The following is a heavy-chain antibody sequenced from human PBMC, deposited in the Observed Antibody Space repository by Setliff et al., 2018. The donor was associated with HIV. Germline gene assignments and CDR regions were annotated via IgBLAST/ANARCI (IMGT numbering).Heavy chain of an antibody. V-gene: IGHV4-34*01. CDR1: GGSFSGYY. J-gene: IGHJ4*02. CDR2: IHYSGST. CDR3: ARKTEYYYDTSGFNPYAFDN. D-gene: IGHD3-22*01. Sequence: LSETLSLTCAVYGGSFSGYYWSWIRQPPGKGLEWIGEIHYSGSTNYSPSLKSRVTISVDTSKNQFSLRLNSVIAADTAVYYCARKTEYYYDTSGFNPYAFDNWGQGTLVTVSS.